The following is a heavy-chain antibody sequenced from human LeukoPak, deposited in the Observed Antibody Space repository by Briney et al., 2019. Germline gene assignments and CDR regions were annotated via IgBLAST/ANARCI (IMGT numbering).Heavy chain of an antibody. CDR3: ARGGSAAKYYFDS. Sequence: PSETLSLTCTVSNDSISPLYWGWIRQPPGKGLEFSGYIFYSGTTNFNPSLKSRVTLSVDTSKNQFSLRLNSVTAADTAVYYCARGGSAAKYYFDSWGPGTLVTVSS. CDR1: NDSISPLY. D-gene: IGHD6-13*01. V-gene: IGHV4-59*11. J-gene: IGHJ4*02. CDR2: IFYSGTT.